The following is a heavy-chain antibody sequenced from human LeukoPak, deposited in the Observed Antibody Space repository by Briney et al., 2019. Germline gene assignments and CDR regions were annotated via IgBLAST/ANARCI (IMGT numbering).Heavy chain of an antibody. CDR2: ISYDGSNQ. J-gene: IGHJ4*02. CDR3: ARGTRDCGTTTCYSDY. Sequence: GTSVRLSCIPSGFTLSSNAMQWVRQAPGKGVEWVSVISYDGSNQYYEDSVKGRFTISRDSSKNTLYLQMTSLRGEDTALYYCARGTRDCGTTTCYSDYWGQGTLVTVSS. V-gene: IGHV3-30*11. CDR1: GFTLSSNA. D-gene: IGHD2-2*01.